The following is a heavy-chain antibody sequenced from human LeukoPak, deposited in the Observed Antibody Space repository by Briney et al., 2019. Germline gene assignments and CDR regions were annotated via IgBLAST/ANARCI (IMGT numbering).Heavy chain of an antibody. CDR1: GYTFIDYY. V-gene: IGHV1-2*02. J-gene: IGHJ3*02. CDR3: AKDRHSGGSGSPDAFDI. Sequence: GASVKVSCKASGYTFIDYYMHWVRQAPGQGLEWMGWINPNSGGTDYAQKFQGRVTMTRDTSIDTAYMELSRLTSDDTAVYYCAKDRHSGGSGSPDAFDIWGQGTMVTVSS. CDR2: INPNSGGT. D-gene: IGHD3-10*01.